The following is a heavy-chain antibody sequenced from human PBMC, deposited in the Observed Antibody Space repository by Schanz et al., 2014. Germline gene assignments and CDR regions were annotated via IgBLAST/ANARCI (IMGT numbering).Heavy chain of an antibody. CDR1: GFTFGAYT. CDR3: AKGQLLSYYFDY. CDR2: ISDSSSYI. Sequence: EVQLVESGGGLVKPGGSLRLSCVTSGFTFGAYTMNWVRQAPGKGLEWVSSISDSSSYIYYADSVKGRFTISRDNSKNTLYLQMNSLRAEDTAVYYCAKGQLLSYYFDYWGQGTLVTVSS. D-gene: IGHD2-21*01. V-gene: IGHV3-21*04. J-gene: IGHJ4*02.